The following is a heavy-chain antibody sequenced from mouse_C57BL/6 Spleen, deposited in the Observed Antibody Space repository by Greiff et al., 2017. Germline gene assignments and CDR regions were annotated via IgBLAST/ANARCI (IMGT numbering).Heavy chain of an antibody. J-gene: IGHJ2*01. V-gene: IGHV1-54*01. CDR3: ARWEYYGSSDY. D-gene: IGHD1-1*01. CDR2: INPGSGGT. Sequence: QVQLKESGAELVRPGTSVKVSCKASGYAFTNYLIEWVKQRPGQGLEWIGVINPGSGGTNYNEKFKGKATLTADKSSSTAYMQLSSLTSEDAAVYCCARWEYYGSSDYWGQGTTLTVSS. CDR1: GYAFTNYL.